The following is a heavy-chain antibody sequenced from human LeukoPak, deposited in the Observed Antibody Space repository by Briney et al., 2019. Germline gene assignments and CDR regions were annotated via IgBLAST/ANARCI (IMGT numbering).Heavy chain of an antibody. J-gene: IGHJ6*02. CDR1: GFTFSSYG. V-gene: IGHV3-33*01. CDR2: IWYDGSNK. D-gene: IGHD3-3*01. CDR3: ARDPATIFGVVTAHYGMDV. Sequence: PGGSLRLSCAASGFTFSSYGMHWVRQAPGKGLEWVAVIWYDGSNKYYADSVKGRFTISRDNSKNTLYLQMNRLRAEDTAVYYCARDPATIFGVVTAHYGMDVWGQGTTVTVSS.